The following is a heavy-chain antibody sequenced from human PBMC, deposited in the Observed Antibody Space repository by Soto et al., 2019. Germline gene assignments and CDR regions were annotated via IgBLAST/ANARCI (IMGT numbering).Heavy chain of an antibody. V-gene: IGHV1-18*01. CDR2: ISAYNGNT. CDR3: ARDPGPPMDYDLWSGPDGFDYYYYGMDV. D-gene: IGHD3-3*01. CDR1: GYTFTSYG. J-gene: IGHJ6*02. Sequence: ASVKVSCKASGYTFTSYGISWVRQAPGQGLEWMGWISAYNGNTNYAQKLQGRVTMTTDTSTSTAYMELRSLRSDDTAVYYCARDPGPPMDYDLWSGPDGFDYYYYGMDVWGQGTTVTVSS.